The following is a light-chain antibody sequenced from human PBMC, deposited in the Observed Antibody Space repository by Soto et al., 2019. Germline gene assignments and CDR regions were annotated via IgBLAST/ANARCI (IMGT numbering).Light chain of an antibody. Sequence: EIVMTQSPATLSASPGERVTLTCRASQFVSTRLAWYQQRPGQVPRLLIYDAYTRALGISARFSGSGSGTEFTLTISSLQSEDFALYYCQEYFQWPPGMFGPGTTVDIK. CDR1: QFVSTR. CDR2: DAY. V-gene: IGKV3-15*01. CDR3: QEYFQWPPGM. J-gene: IGKJ1*01.